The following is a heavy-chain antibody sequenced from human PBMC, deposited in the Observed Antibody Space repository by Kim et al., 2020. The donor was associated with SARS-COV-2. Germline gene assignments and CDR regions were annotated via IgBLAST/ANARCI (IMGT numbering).Heavy chain of an antibody. CDR3: ASPGFSSGSSGYFYQL. V-gene: IGHV4-59*11. J-gene: IGHJ4*02. CDR1: GVSITSLY. CDR2: VFHIGNT. Sequence: SETLSLTCTVSGVSITSLYWSWFRQPPGKGLEWIGNVFHIGNTNYNPSLKSRVTMSVDTSKSQFSLNLNSLTTADTAVYFCASPGFSSGSSGYFYQLWGRGTLATASS. D-gene: IGHD3-22*01.